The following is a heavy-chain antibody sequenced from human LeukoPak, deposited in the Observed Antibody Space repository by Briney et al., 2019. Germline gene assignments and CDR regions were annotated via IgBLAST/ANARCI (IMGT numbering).Heavy chain of an antibody. J-gene: IGHJ4*02. CDR1: GFNFYNYD. CDR3: GRGYSGSWAY. CDR2: ISRDGKTE. V-gene: IGHV3-30*03. Sequence: GGSLRLSCAASGFNFYNYDIQWVRQAPGKGLEWLATISRDGKTEFYTDSVKGRFTISRDNSRNTLYLQMNSLRPEDTAVYYCGRGYSGSWAYWGQGTLVTVSP. D-gene: IGHD1-26*01.